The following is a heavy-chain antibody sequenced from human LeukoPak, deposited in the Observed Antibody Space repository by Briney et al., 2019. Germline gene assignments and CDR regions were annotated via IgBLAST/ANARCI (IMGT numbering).Heavy chain of an antibody. CDR3: AREHYFYHMDA. J-gene: IGHJ6*03. Sequence: SETLSLTCTVSGGSISSNSYYWGWIRQPPGKGLEWIGSIYYSGSTFYNPSLKSRVTISLDTSMNWFSLKLTSVTAADTAVYYCAREHYFYHMDAWGEGTTVTASS. CDR1: GGSISSNSYY. V-gene: IGHV4-39*07. CDR2: IYYSGST.